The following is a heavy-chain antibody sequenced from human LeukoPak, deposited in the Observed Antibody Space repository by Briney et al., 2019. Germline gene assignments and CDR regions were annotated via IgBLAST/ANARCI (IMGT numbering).Heavy chain of an antibody. CDR3: ARGDRGSYFYYYMDV. CDR1: GYSISSGYC. Sequence: PSETLSLTCTVSGYSISSGYCWGWIRQPPGKGLEWIGSIYHSGSTYYNPSLKSRVTISVDTSKNQFSLKLSSVTAADTAVYYCARGDRGSYFYYYMDVWGKGTTVTVSS. D-gene: IGHD3-10*01. V-gene: IGHV4-38-2*02. CDR2: IYHSGST. J-gene: IGHJ6*03.